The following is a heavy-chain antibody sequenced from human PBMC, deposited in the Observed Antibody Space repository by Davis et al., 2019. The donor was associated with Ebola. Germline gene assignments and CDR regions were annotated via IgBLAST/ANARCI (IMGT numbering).Heavy chain of an antibody. V-gene: IGHV1-18*04. J-gene: IGHJ4*02. CDR1: GYTFTGYY. CDR2: ISAYNGNT. Sequence: ASVKVSCKASGYTFTGYYMHWVRQAPGQGLEWMGWISAYNGNTNYAQKLQGRVTMTTDTSTSTAYMELRSLRSDDTAVYYCARVRITYCGGDCPFDYWGQGTLVTVSS. CDR3: ARVRITYCGGDCPFDY. D-gene: IGHD2-21*02.